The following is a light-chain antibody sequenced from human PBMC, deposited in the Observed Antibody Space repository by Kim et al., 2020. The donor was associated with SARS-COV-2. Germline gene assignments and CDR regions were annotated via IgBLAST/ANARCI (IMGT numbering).Light chain of an antibody. CDR1: SSDVSTYNY. Sequence: GQSITIAGTGTSSDVSTYNYVSWYQQYPGKAPKLMIYDVNKRPSGVSNRFSGSKSGNTASLTISGLQAEDEADYYCSSYATSRSYVFGTGTKVTVL. J-gene: IGLJ1*01. V-gene: IGLV2-14*03. CDR2: DVN. CDR3: SSYATSRSYV.